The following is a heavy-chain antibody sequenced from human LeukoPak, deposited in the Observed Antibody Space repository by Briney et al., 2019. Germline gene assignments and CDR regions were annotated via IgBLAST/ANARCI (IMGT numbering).Heavy chain of an antibody. Sequence: PGGSLRLSCAASGFTFSSYDMHWVRQAPGKGLEWVSAIDSAGDTYSPGSVKGRFTISRENAKNSLYLQMNSLRAGDTAVYYCARAGGGFFDYWGQGTRVTVSS. CDR3: ARAGGGFFDY. J-gene: IGHJ4*02. D-gene: IGHD2-15*01. V-gene: IGHV3-13*01. CDR2: IDSAGDT. CDR1: GFTFSSYD.